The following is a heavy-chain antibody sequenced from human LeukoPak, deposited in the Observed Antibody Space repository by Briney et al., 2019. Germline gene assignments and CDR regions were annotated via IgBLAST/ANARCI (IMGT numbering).Heavy chain of an antibody. D-gene: IGHD3-3*01. CDR1: GYTFSSYY. CDR3: ARDYGFWSGYPY. Sequence: ASVKVSCKASGYTFSSYYMHWVRQAPGQGLEWMGIINPSGGSTSYAQKFQGRVTMTRDTSTRTVYMEVSILRSEDTAVYYCARDYGFWSGYPYWGQGTLVTVSS. CDR2: INPSGGST. J-gene: IGHJ4*02. V-gene: IGHV1-46*01.